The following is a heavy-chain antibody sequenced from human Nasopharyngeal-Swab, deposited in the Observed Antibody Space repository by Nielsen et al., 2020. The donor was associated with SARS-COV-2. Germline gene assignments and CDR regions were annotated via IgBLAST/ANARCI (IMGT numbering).Heavy chain of an antibody. J-gene: IGHJ4*02. CDR1: GFTFSSYG. D-gene: IGHD3-22*01. CDR3: AKDRYYYDSSGYSPPHIDY. Sequence: GGSLRLSCAASGFTFSSYGMHWVRQAPGKGLEWVAVIWYDGSNKYYADSVKGRFAISRDNSKNTLYLQMNSLRAEDTAVYYCAKDRYYYDSSGYSPPHIDYRGQGTLVTVSS. CDR2: IWYDGSNK. V-gene: IGHV3-33*06.